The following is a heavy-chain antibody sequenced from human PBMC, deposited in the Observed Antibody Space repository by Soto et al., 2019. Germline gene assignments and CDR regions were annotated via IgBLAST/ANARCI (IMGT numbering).Heavy chain of an antibody. CDR3: AKDQVVKRYYYYYGMDV. CDR2: ISGSGGST. V-gene: IGHV3-23*01. Sequence: GGSLRLSCAASGFTFSSYAMSWVRQAPGKGLEWVSAISGSGGSTYYADSVKGRFTISRDNSKNTLYLQMNSLRAEDTAVYYCAKDQVVKRYYYYYGMDVWGQGTTVTVSS. CDR1: GFTFSSYA. J-gene: IGHJ6*02.